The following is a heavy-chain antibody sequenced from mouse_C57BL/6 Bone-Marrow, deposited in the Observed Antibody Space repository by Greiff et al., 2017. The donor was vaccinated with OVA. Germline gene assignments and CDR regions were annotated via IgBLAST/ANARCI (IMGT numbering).Heavy chain of an antibody. J-gene: IGHJ3*01. D-gene: IGHD1-1*02. CDR1: GFTFSDYG. CDR2: ISSGSSTI. Sequence: EVMLVESGGGLVKPGGSLKLSCAASGFTFSDYGMHWVRQAPEKGLEWVAYISSGSSTIYYADKVKGRFTISSDNASNTPSLQMTSLGSDDAAMYYCGKVGEFAYWGQGTLVTVSA. V-gene: IGHV5-17*01. CDR3: GKVGEFAY.